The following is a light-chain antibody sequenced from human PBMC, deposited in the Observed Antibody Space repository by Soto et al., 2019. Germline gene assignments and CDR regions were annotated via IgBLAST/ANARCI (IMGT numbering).Light chain of an antibody. V-gene: IGKV4-1*01. Sequence: DFVMTKPPESLAVSLGETPTLICRRRQTGLYSSNHKNYLAWYQQKPGQPHKMIIYWASTRESGVHDRFSGSGSGTDFTLTIRRLEPEDFAVYYCKNRFNWQWTCGQGTKVDLK. CDR3: KNRFNWQWT. J-gene: IGKJ1*01. CDR1: QTGLYSSNHKNY. CDR2: WAS.